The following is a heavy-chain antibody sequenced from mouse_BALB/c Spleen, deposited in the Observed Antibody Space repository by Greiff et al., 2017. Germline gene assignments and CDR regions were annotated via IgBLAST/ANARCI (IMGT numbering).Heavy chain of an antibody. J-gene: IGHJ4*01. CDR2: IDPDTGGT. V-gene: IGHV1-15*01. Sequence: QVQLQQSGAELVRPGASVTLSCKASGYTFTDYEMHWVKQTPVHGLEWIGAIDPDTGGTAYNQKFKGKATLTADKSSSTAYMELRSLTSEDSAVYYCTRRPIDDGYSYAMDYWGQGTSVTVSS. CDR3: TRRPIDDGYSYAMDY. CDR1: GYTFTDYE. D-gene: IGHD2-3*01.